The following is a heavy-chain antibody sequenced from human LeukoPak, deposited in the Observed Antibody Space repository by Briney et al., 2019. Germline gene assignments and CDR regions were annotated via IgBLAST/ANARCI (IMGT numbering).Heavy chain of an antibody. J-gene: IGHJ6*02. CDR2: IYYSGST. D-gene: IGHD4-23*01. CDR1: GGSIGSYY. Sequence: SETLPLTCTVSGGSIGSYYWSWIRQPPGKGLEWIGYIYYSGSTNYNPSLKSRVTISVDTSKNQFSLKLSSVTAADTAVYYCAGGNSFGYYYYGMDVWGQGTTVTVSS. V-gene: IGHV4-59*08. CDR3: AGGNSFGYYYYGMDV.